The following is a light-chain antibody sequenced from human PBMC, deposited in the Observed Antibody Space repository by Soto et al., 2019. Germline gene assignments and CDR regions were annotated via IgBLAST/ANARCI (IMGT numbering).Light chain of an antibody. V-gene: IGKV3-20*01. CDR2: DAS. Sequence: EIVLTQSPGTLSLSPGERATLSCRASQTVSSTSLAWYQQRPGQAPRLLIFDASTRVTGIPDRFSGSGSGTDFTLTISSLQPEDFATYFCQQYNTYPLTFGQGTKVDIK. J-gene: IGKJ1*01. CDR3: QQYNTYPLT. CDR1: QTVSSTS.